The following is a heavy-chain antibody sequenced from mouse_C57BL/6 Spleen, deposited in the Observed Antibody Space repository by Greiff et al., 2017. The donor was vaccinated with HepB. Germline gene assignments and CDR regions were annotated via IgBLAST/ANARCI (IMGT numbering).Heavy chain of an antibody. CDR3: ARSLLRQVYFDY. V-gene: IGHV7-3*01. Sequence: EVMLVESGGGLVQPGGSLSLSCAASGFTFTDYYMSWVRQPPGKALEWLGFIRNKANGYTTEYSASVKGRFTISRDNSQSILYLQMNALRAEDSATYYCARSLLRQVYFDYWGQGTTLTVSS. CDR2: IRNKANGYTT. D-gene: IGHD2-4*01. J-gene: IGHJ2*01. CDR1: GFTFTDYY.